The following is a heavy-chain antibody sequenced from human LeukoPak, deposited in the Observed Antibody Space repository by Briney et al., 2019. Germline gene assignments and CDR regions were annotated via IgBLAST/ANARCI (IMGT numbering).Heavy chain of an antibody. Sequence: ASVTVSCKASGYTFTSYDFIWVRQATGQGLEWMGWMNPNSGDTGYAQKLLGRVTMTRNTSISTAYMELSSLRSVDTAVYFCASSSFFYYYGMDVWGQGNPGHRLL. CDR1: GYTFTSYD. D-gene: IGHD6-13*01. J-gene: IGHJ6*02. CDR2: MNPNSGDT. CDR3: ASSSFFYYYGMDV. V-gene: IGHV1-8*01.